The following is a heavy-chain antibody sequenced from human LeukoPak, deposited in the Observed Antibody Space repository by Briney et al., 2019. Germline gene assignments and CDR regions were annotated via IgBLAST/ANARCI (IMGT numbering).Heavy chain of an antibody. Sequence: GGSLRLSCAASGFTFSNAWMSWVRQAPGKGLEWVGRIKSKTDGGTTDYAAPVKGRFTISRDDSKNTLYLQMNSLKTEDTAVYYCTTDNPGYDFWSGYYVFTEDYWGQGTLVTVSS. J-gene: IGHJ4*02. CDR1: GFTFSNAW. V-gene: IGHV3-15*01. CDR3: TTDNPGYDFWSGYYVFTEDY. CDR2: IKSKTDGGTT. D-gene: IGHD3-3*01.